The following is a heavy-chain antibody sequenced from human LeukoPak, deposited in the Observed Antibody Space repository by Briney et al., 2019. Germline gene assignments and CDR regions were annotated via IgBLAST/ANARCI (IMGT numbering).Heavy chain of an antibody. Sequence: GGSLRLSCAASGFTFSSYAMNWVRQAPGKGLEWVSYISSSGSTIYYADSVKGRFTISRDNAKNSLYLQMNSLRAEDTAVYYCARDFGYYGSGSYPDYFDYWGQGTLVTVSS. CDR1: GFTFSSYA. D-gene: IGHD3-10*01. CDR3: ARDFGYYGSGSYPDYFDY. V-gene: IGHV3-48*03. CDR2: ISSSGSTI. J-gene: IGHJ4*02.